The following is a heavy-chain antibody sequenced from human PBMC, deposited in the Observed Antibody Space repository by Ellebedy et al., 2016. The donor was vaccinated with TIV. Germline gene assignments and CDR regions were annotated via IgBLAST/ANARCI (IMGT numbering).Heavy chain of an antibody. Sequence: PGGSLRLSCAASGFTFSSYAMSLVRQAPGQGLEWVSAISGTVSSTYSADSVKGRFTISRDNSKNTLYLQMNSLRAEDTAVYYCAKVKIAVATPYYFDSWGQGTLVTVSS. CDR3: AKVKIAVATPYYFDS. V-gene: IGHV3-23*01. J-gene: IGHJ4*02. CDR1: GFTFSSYA. CDR2: ISGTVSST. D-gene: IGHD6-19*01.